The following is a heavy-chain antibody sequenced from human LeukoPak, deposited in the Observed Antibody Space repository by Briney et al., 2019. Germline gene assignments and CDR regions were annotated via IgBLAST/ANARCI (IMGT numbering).Heavy chain of an antibody. CDR1: GFIFSSYE. V-gene: IGHV3-48*03. CDR2: IISSGDTI. CDR3: ARVLRYCSGGNCYSGGLGYMDV. J-gene: IGHJ6*03. D-gene: IGHD2-15*01. Sequence: PGGSLRLSCAASGFIFSSYEMNWVRQAPGKGLEWVSYIISSGDTIYYADSVKGRFTISRDNAKNSLFLQMNSLRAEDTAVYYCARVLRYCSGGNCYSGGLGYMDVWGKGTTVTISS.